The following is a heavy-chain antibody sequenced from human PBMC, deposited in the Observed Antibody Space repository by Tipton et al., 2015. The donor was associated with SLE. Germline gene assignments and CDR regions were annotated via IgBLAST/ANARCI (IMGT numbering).Heavy chain of an antibody. J-gene: IGHJ6*04. CDR3: VRLLGAGPGGYMDV. Sequence: GSLRLSCEASGFIFSSSAMHWVRQAPGKGLEWVAFIRYDGTEKYFADSVKGRFTITRDNSKNSLYLQMNNLRVEDTAVYYCVRLLGAGPGGYMDVWGKGTTVTVSS. D-gene: IGHD5-12*01. CDR2: IRYDGTEK. V-gene: IGHV3-30*02. CDR1: GFIFSSSA.